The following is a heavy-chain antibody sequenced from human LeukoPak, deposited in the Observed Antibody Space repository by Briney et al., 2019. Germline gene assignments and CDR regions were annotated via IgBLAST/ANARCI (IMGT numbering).Heavy chain of an antibody. J-gene: IGHJ4*02. CDR3: VKDSSSSWFGGDSK. CDR1: GFTFRSYS. Sequence: GGSLRLSCAASGFTFRSYSMNWVRQAPGKGLEWVSAIDPSSTYIYYADSVKGRFTISRDNSKNTLYLQMNSLRAEDTAVYYCVKDSSSSWFGGDSKWGQGTLVTVSS. V-gene: IGHV3-21*01. CDR2: IDPSSTYI. D-gene: IGHD6-13*01.